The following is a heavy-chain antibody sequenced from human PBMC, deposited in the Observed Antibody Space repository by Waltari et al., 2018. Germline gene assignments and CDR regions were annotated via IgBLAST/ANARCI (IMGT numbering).Heavy chain of an antibody. CDR3: AREHRLGSSSSWYGSDH. CDR1: GFTFSSYA. CDR2: ISSRSNHR. D-gene: IGHD2-2*01. V-gene: IGHV3-21*04. Sequence: EVHLLESGGGLVKPGGSLTLSCAASGFTFSSYAMNWVRQTPGKGLEWVSSISSRSNHRFQADSVKGRFTISRDNAKSSLYLRMNSLRVEDTAVYYCAREHRLGSSSSWYGSDHWGQGILVTVSS. J-gene: IGHJ4*02.